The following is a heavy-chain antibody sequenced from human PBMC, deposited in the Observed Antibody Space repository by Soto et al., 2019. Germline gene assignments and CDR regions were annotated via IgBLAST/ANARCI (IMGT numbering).Heavy chain of an antibody. D-gene: IGHD6-19*01. V-gene: IGHV1-69*01. CDR3: PRFSDGGSGWYSEGYYFDY. Sequence: QVQLVQSGAEVKKPGSSVKVSCKASGGTFSSYAISWVRQAPGQGLEWMGGIIPIFGTANYAQKFQGRVTITADESTSTAYMELSSLRSEDTAVYYCPRFSDGGSGWYSEGYYFDYWGQGTLVTVSS. CDR1: GGTFSSYA. CDR2: IIPIFGTA. J-gene: IGHJ4*02.